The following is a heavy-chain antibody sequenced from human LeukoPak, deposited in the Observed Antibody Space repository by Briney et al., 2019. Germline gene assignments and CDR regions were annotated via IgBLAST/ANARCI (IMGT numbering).Heavy chain of an antibody. Sequence: GESLKISCKGSGYSFTSYWIGWVRQMLGKGLEWMGIIYPGDSDTRYSPSFQGQVTISADKSISTAYLQWSSLKASDTAMYYCATSYSSSKSVFDYWGQGTLVTVSS. CDR1: GYSFTSYW. D-gene: IGHD6-6*01. J-gene: IGHJ4*02. CDR2: IYPGDSDT. CDR3: ATSYSSSKSVFDY. V-gene: IGHV5-51*01.